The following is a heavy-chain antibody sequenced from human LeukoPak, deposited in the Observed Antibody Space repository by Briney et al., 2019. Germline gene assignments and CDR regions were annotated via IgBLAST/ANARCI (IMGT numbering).Heavy chain of an antibody. J-gene: IGHJ4*02. CDR1: EFALTGHS. CDR2: VSNDGKTI. D-gene: IGHD1-26*01. V-gene: IGHV3-30*04. CDR3: AREKQLGGTPFDF. Sequence: GGSLRLSCVASEFALTGHSMHWVRQAPGKGREWVAVVSNDGKTIFYADSLKGRFTVSTDNSKNTVYLQVNSLRDEDAAVYYCAREKQLGGTPFDFWGQGSLVTVSS.